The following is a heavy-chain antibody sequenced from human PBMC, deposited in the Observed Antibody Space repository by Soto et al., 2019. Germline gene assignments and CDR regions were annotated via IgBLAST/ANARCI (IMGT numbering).Heavy chain of an antibody. V-gene: IGHV4-59*01. J-gene: IGHJ6*02. CDR3: ARSYPNTIFGVVPSRGLDV. CDR1: GGSISSNY. CDR2: IYYTGST. D-gene: IGHD3-3*01. Sequence: PWETLSLTCIVSGGSISSNYWSWIRQPPGKVLEWIGYIYYTGSTNFNPSLKNRVIISVDTSKNQFSLKLSSVTAADTAVYYCARSYPNTIFGVVPSRGLDVWGQGTTVTVSS.